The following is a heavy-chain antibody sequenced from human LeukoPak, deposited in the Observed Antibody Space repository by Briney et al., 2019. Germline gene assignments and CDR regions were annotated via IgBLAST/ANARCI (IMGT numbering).Heavy chain of an antibody. CDR1: GDSVSTSRVA. CDR3: ARGRASAFDV. J-gene: IGHJ3*01. CDR2: TYYTSKWNT. V-gene: IGHV6-1*01. Sequence: SQTLTLTCAISGDSVSTSRVAWHRVRQSPSRGLEMLGRTYYTSKWNTDYAVSVKSRIVVNPDTSKNQFSLQLNSVTSEDTAVYYCARGRASAFDVWGQGTMVTVSS. D-gene: IGHD6-25*01.